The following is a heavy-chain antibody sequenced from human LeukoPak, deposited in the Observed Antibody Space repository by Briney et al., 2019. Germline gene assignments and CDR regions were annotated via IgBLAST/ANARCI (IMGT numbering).Heavy chain of an antibody. J-gene: IGHJ4*02. Sequence: GGSLRLSCAVSGFTFSSYSMNWVRQAPGKGLEWVASIEDDGSRKNYGDSVKGRFTISRDNAENSLYLQMNILRVEDTAVYYCARDIPRGSTHLDYWGQGTLVTVSA. CDR2: IEDDGSRK. CDR1: GFTFSSYS. D-gene: IGHD1-26*01. CDR3: ARDIPRGSTHLDY. V-gene: IGHV3-7*01.